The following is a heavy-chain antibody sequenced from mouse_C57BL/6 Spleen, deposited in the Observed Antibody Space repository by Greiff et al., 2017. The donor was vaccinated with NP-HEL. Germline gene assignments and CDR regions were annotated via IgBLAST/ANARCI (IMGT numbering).Heavy chain of an antibody. CDR3: ARGKYGKEDFDY. D-gene: IGHD2-1*01. J-gene: IGHJ1*03. CDR2: IDPNSGGT. CDR1: GYTFTSYW. V-gene: IGHV1-72*01. Sequence: QVQLQQPGAELVKPGASVKLSCKASGYTFTSYWMHWVKQRPGRGLEWIGRIDPNSGGTKYNEKFKSKATLTVDKHSSTAYMQLSSLRSEDYAVYFCARGKYGKEDFDYWGTGTTVTVSS.